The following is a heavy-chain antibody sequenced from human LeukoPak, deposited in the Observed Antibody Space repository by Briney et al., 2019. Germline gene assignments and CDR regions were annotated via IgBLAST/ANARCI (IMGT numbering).Heavy chain of an antibody. CDR1: GFAFSSYG. Sequence: GRSLRLSCGASGFAFSSYGMHWFRQAPDRGLEWLAVIWYDGSNKYYADSVKGRFTISRDNSKNTLYLQMNSLRAEDTAVYYCTKDRSGISDYWGQGTLVTVSS. D-gene: IGHD3-10*01. CDR2: IWYDGSNK. J-gene: IGHJ4*02. V-gene: IGHV3-33*06. CDR3: TKDRSGISDY.